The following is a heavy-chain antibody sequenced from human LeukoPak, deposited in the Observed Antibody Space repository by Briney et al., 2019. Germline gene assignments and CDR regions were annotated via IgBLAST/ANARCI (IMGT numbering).Heavy chain of an antibody. D-gene: IGHD3-22*01. Sequence: SQTLSLTCTVSGGSISNGGYYWSWIRQHPGKGLEWIGYVYYSGSTYYNPSLKSRVTISVDTSKNQFSLKLSSVTAADTAVYYCARFGSPTYYYDSSGYYYDWFDPWGQGTLVTVSS. CDR1: GGSISNGGYY. CDR2: VYYSGST. J-gene: IGHJ5*02. CDR3: ARFGSPTYYYDSSGYYYDWFDP. V-gene: IGHV4-31*03.